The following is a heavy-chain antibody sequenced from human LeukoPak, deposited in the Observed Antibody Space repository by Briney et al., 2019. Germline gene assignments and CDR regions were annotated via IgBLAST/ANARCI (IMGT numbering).Heavy chain of an antibody. CDR1: GGSISSGAYY. Sequence: SQTLSLTCTVSGGSISSGAYYWSWIRQPPGKGLEWIGYIYYSGTTHYNPSLKGRVTMSVDTSKNQFSLKLSSVTAADTAVYYCARVLRGTEYYLDNWGQGTLVTVSS. J-gene: IGHJ4*02. V-gene: IGHV4-31*03. CDR2: IYYSGTT. D-gene: IGHD3-16*01. CDR3: ARVLRGTEYYLDN.